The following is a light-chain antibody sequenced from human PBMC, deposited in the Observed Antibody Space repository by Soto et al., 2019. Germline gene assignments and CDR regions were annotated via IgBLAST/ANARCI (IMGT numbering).Light chain of an antibody. CDR1: QSVSDW. Sequence: IQITQSPSTLSASVLARVTITCLASQSVSDWLAWYQQKPGNPPKLLIYDISRLESAVPSRFSASGSGTEFTLTISGMQPDDFATYYCHQYNSYTWTFGQGTKVDI. CDR2: DIS. V-gene: IGKV1-5*01. J-gene: IGKJ1*01. CDR3: HQYNSYTWT.